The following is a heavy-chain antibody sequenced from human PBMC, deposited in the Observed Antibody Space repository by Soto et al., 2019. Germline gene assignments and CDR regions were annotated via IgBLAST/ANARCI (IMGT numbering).Heavy chain of an antibody. V-gene: IGHV3-23*01. Sequence: EVQLLESGGGLVQPGGSLRLSCAASGFTFSSYAMSWVRQAPGKGLEWVSGISGSGGSTYYADSVKGRFTISRDNSKNTLYLQMNSLRAEDTAVYYCARTGVGYGDYESPPYYFDYWGQGTLVTVSS. CDR1: GFTFSSYA. J-gene: IGHJ4*02. CDR3: ARTGVGYGDYESPPYYFDY. D-gene: IGHD4-17*01. CDR2: ISGSGGST.